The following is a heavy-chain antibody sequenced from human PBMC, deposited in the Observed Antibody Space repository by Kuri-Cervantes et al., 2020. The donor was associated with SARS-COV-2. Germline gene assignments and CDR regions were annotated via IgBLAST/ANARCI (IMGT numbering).Heavy chain of an antibody. CDR1: CYTFTSYG. J-gene: IGHJ4*02. CDR3: AREKLRYFDWSKPPTPTYYFDY. CDR2: ISAYNGNT. Sequence: ASVKVSCKASCYTFTSYGSSWVRQAPGQGLEWMGWISAYNGNTKYAQKLQGRVTMTTDTSTSTAYMELRSLRSDDTAVYYCAREKLRYFDWSKPPTPTYYFDYWGQGTLVTVSS. D-gene: IGHD3-9*01. V-gene: IGHV1-18*01.